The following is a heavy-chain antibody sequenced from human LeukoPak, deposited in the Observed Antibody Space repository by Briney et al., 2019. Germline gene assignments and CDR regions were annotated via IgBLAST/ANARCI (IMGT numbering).Heavy chain of an antibody. CDR1: GYTFSSYG. J-gene: IGHJ4*02. CDR2: ISVYNGDT. D-gene: IGHD3-9*01. CDR3: ARGGNYDILTGYEPSY. Sequence: ASVKVSCKASGYTFSSYGITWVRQAPGQGLEWMGWISVYNGDTNYAQKLQGRVTMTTDTSTSTAYMELRSLRSDDTAVYYCARGGNYDILTGYEPSYWGQGTLVTVSS. V-gene: IGHV1-18*01.